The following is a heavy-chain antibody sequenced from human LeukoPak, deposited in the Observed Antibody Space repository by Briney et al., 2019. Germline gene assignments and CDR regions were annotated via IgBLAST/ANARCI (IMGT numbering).Heavy chain of an antibody. J-gene: IGHJ4*02. D-gene: IGHD4-17*01. CDR3: ARDSATVTTPYFDS. Sequence: GASVKVSCKASGYTFTNYYINWLRQAPGQGLEWMGWINPNSGVTNYAQKFQGWVTMTRDTSISTAYMELSRLRSDDTAVYYCARDSATVTTPYFDSWGQGTLVTVSS. V-gene: IGHV1-2*04. CDR1: GYTFTNYY. CDR2: INPNSGVT.